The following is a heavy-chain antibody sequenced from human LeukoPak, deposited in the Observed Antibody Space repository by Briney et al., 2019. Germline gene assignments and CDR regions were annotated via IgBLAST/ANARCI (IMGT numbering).Heavy chain of an antibody. V-gene: IGHV3-20*04. CDR3: AKGAAYYYDSSGYYNY. Sequence: PGGSLRLSCAASGFTFDDYGMSWVRQAPGKGLEWVSGINWNGGSTGYADSVKGRFTISRDNSKNTLYLQMNSLRAEDTAVYYCAKGAAYYYDSSGYYNYWGQGTLVTVSS. CDR2: INWNGGST. D-gene: IGHD3-22*01. J-gene: IGHJ4*02. CDR1: GFTFDDYG.